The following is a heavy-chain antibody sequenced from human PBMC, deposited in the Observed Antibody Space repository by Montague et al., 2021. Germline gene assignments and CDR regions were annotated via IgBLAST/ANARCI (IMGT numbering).Heavy chain of an antibody. CDR3: ARDQGQGYCGGDFDVGLDY. Sequence: SLRLSCAASGFTFSNYWMSWVRQAPGKGLEWVANIKQDGSEKHYVDSVKGRFTISRDNAKNSLYLQMNSLRAEDTAVYFCARDQGQGYCGGDFDVGLDYWGQGTLVTVSS. CDR2: IKQDGSEK. CDR1: GFTFSNYW. D-gene: IGHD2-21*01. V-gene: IGHV3-7*01. J-gene: IGHJ4*02.